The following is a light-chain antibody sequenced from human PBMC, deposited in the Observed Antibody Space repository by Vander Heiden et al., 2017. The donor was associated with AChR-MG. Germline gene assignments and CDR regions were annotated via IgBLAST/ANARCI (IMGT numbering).Light chain of an antibody. CDR3: QQYNNWPRT. J-gene: IGKJ1*01. CDR2: DAS. CDR1: QSVSSN. V-gene: IGKV3-15*01. Sequence: DIVMTQSPATMSASPGERAPLSCRASQSVSSNLAWYQQKPGQAPRLLIYDASTRATGIPATFSGSGSGTEFTLTISSLQSEDFAVYYCQQYNNWPRTFGQGTKVEIK.